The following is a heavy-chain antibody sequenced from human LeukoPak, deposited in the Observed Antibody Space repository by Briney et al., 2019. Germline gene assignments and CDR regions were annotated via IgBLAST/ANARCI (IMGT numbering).Heavy chain of an antibody. Sequence: GESLKISCKASGYNFTNYGLSWVRQAPGQGLEWMGWISAYNGNTNYAQKIQGRVTMTTDTSTSTAYMELRSLRSDDTAVYYCATDLYYYDGSGYGDAFDIWGQGTMVTVSS. V-gene: IGHV1-18*01. CDR2: ISAYNGNT. D-gene: IGHD3-22*01. CDR3: ATDLYYYDGSGYGDAFDI. CDR1: GYNFTNYG. J-gene: IGHJ3*02.